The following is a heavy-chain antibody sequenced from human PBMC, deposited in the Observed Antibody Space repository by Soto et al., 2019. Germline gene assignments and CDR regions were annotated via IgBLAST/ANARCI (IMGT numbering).Heavy chain of an antibody. V-gene: IGHV3-30*18. CDR2: ISYDGSNK. Sequence: QVQLVESGGGVVQPGRSLRLSCAASGFTFSSYGMHWVRQAPGKGLEWVAVISYDGSNKYYADSVKGRFTISRDNSKNTLYLQMNSLRAEDTAVYYCAKDSDRYGSPSYGMDVWGQGTTVTVSS. CDR1: GFTFSSYG. CDR3: AKDSDRYGSPSYGMDV. D-gene: IGHD3-10*01. J-gene: IGHJ6*02.